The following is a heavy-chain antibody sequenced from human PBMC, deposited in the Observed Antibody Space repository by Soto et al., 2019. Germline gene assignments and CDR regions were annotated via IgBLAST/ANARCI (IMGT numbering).Heavy chain of an antibody. J-gene: IGHJ5*01. CDR1: GYTFSSYA. V-gene: IGHV1-3*01. CDR2: INGGNGNT. Sequence: ASVKVSCKTSGYTFSSYAIHWVRQAPGQRLEWMGWINGGNGNTDYSQKLQGRVTITRDTSTTTIYMELSNPRSDDTAVYYCARDSMGAWNDESNWFDSWGQGTPVTVSS. CDR3: ARDSMGAWNDESNWFDS. D-gene: IGHD1-1*01.